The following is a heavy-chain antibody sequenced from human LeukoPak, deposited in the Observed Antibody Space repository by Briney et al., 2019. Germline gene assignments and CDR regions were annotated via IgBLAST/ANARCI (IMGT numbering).Heavy chain of an antibody. V-gene: IGHV3-7*01. Sequence: GGSLRLSCAASGFTFSSYWMSWVRQAPGKGLEWVAHIKQDGSEKYYVDSVKGRFTISRDNAKNSLYLQMNSLRAEDTAVYYCASWTVRGVRLVDYWGQGTLVTVSS. D-gene: IGHD3-10*01. CDR2: IKQDGSEK. J-gene: IGHJ4*02. CDR1: GFTFSSYW. CDR3: ASWTVRGVRLVDY.